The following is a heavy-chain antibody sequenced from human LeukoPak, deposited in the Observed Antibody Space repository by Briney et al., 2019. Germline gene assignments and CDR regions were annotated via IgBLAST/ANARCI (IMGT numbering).Heavy chain of an antibody. CDR2: ISSRSSSI. J-gene: IGHJ4*02. CDR1: GFTFSNYS. D-gene: IGHD6-19*01. CDR3: ATAGQWRFDS. V-gene: IGHV3-48*02. Sequence: GGSLRLSCVVSGFTFSNYSMNWVRQAPGKGLEWVSYISSRSSSIYYLDSVKGRFTISRDNAKNSLYLQVNSLRDEDTAVYYCATAGQWRFDSWGLGTLVTVSS.